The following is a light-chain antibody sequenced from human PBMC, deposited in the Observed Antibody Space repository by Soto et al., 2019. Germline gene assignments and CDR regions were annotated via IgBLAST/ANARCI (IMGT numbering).Light chain of an antibody. CDR3: QQYNNWPLT. J-gene: IGKJ4*01. CDR1: QSVSSN. V-gene: IGKV3-15*01. CDR2: GAS. Sequence: EFVLTPSPATLSLSPGERATLSCRASQSVSSNLAWYQQKPGQAPRLLIYGASTRATGIPAGFSGSGSGTEFTLTISSLQSEDFAVYYCQQYNNWPLTFGGGTKVDIK.